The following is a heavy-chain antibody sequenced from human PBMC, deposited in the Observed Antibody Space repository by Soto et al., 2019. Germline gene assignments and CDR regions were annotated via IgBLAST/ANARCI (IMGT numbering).Heavy chain of an antibody. V-gene: IGHV4-34*01. CDR1: GGSFSGYY. D-gene: IGHD3-3*01. CDR2: INHSGST. J-gene: IGHJ4*02. CDR3: ARGTPYYDFWSGYYRACFDY. Sequence: QVQLQQWGAGLLKPSETLSLTCAVYGGSFSGYYWSWIRQPPGKGLEWIGEINHSGSTNYNPSLKSRVTISVDTSKNQFSLKLSSVTAADTAVYYCARGTPYYDFWSGYYRACFDYWGQGTLVTVSS.